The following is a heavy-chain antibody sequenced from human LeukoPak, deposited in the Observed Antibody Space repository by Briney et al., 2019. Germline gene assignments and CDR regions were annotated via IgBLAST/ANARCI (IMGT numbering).Heavy chain of an antibody. Sequence: SDALSLTCAVSGYSISSSNWWGWIRQPPGKGLEWIGYIYYSGSTYYNPSLKSRVTMSVDTSKNQFSLKLSSVTAVDTAVYYCARKLVSDAFDIWGQGTMLTVSS. CDR1: GYSISSSNW. V-gene: IGHV4-28*01. CDR2: IYYSGST. CDR3: ARKLVSDAFDI. J-gene: IGHJ3*02.